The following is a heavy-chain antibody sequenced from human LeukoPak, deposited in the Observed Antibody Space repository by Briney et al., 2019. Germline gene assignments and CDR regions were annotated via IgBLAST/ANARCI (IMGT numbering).Heavy chain of an antibody. CDR1: GFTFSSYE. D-gene: IGHD6-6*01. CDR3: ARSPYISSNLDY. J-gene: IGHJ4*02. Sequence: GGSLRLSCAASGFTFSSYEMNWVRQAPGKGLGWVSYISSSGSTIYYADSVKGRFPISRDNAKNSLYLQMHSLRAEDTAVYYCARSPYISSNLDYWGQGTLVTVSS. CDR2: ISSSGSTI. V-gene: IGHV3-48*03.